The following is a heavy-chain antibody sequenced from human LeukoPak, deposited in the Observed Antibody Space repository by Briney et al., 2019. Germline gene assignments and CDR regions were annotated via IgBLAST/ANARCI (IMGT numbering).Heavy chain of an antibody. D-gene: IGHD5-24*01. J-gene: IGHJ4*02. Sequence: SETLSLTCPVSSGSISSGVYYWSWIRQHPGKGLEWVGYIYYSGSTYYNPSLKSRVTISVDTSKNQFSLKLSSVTAADTAVYYCARGVRWLQLSYFDYWGQGTLVTVSS. CDR1: SGSISSGVYY. CDR2: IYYSGST. CDR3: ARGVRWLQLSYFDY. V-gene: IGHV4-31*03.